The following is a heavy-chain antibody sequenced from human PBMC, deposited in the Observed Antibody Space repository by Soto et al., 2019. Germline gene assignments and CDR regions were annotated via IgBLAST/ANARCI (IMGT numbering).Heavy chain of an antibody. J-gene: IGHJ4*02. CDR3: ATVASTHFDS. V-gene: IGHV4-39*01. Sequence: QVQLQQSGPGLLKPSETLSLTCTVSGGSISSPSYNWGWVRQPPGKGPEWIGSFFYGGRTHYSPSLESRLSISADMARSQVSLILTSVTAADTAVYYCATVASTHFDSWGQGALVVVSS. D-gene: IGHD1-1*01. CDR2: FFYGGRT. CDR1: GGSISSPSYN.